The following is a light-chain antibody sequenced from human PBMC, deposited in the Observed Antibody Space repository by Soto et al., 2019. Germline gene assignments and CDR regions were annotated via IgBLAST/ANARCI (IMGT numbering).Light chain of an antibody. CDR1: QSISSY. J-gene: IGKJ5*01. Sequence: DIQMTQSPSSLSASVGDRVTITCRASQSISSYLNWYQQKPGKAHKLLIYAASSLQSGVPSRFSGSGSGTDFTRAISSLQPDDFATYYCQQSYSTPITFGQGKRLESK. V-gene: IGKV1-39*01. CDR2: AAS. CDR3: QQSYSTPIT.